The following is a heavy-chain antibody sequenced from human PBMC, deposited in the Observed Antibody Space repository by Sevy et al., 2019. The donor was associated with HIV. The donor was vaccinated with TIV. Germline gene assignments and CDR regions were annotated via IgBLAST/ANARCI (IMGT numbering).Heavy chain of an antibody. Sequence: GGSLRLSCEASGFTVSGNYMAWVRLAPGKGLEWVSLIDSGGSTYYADSVKGRLTISRENAKNTLYLQMNPLKAEDTAVYFCARDRYYDASGYYYYYYGMDVWGQGTTVTVSS. CDR3: ARDRYYDASGYYYYYYGMDV. V-gene: IGHV3-66*01. CDR2: IDSGGST. D-gene: IGHD3-22*01. CDR1: GFTVSGNY. J-gene: IGHJ6*02.